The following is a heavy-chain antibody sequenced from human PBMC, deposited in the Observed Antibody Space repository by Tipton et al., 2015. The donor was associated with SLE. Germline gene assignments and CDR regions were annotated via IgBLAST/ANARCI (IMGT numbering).Heavy chain of an antibody. D-gene: IGHD1-14*01. Sequence: TLSLTCSVSGGSISNGNSYWTWIRQHPGKGLEWLGYIHYSGSTYYNPSLKSRVDISIDTSKNQFSLKVTSVTAADTALYYCARASAYKQHYYGLDVWGQGSTVIVSS. V-gene: IGHV4-31*03. CDR1: GGSISNGNSY. J-gene: IGHJ6*02. CDR3: ARASAYKQHYYGLDV. CDR2: IHYSGST.